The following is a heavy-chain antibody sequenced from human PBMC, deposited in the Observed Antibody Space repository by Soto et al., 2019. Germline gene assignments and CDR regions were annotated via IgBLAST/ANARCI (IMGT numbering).Heavy chain of an antibody. Sequence: QVQLQQWGAGLLKPSETLSLTCAVYGGSFSGYYWSWIRQPPWKGLEWIGEINHSGSTNYNPSLKSRVTISVDTSKNQFSLKLSSVTAADTAVYYCARGRGWNRNFDYWGQGTLVTVSS. CDR1: GGSFSGYY. D-gene: IGHD1-1*01. CDR3: ARGRGWNRNFDY. V-gene: IGHV4-34*01. J-gene: IGHJ4*02. CDR2: INHSGST.